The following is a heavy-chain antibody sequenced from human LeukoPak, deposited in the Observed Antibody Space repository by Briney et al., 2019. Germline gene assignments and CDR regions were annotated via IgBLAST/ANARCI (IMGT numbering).Heavy chain of an antibody. J-gene: IGHJ4*02. CDR3: ARYLAVSGTVYFDY. V-gene: IGHV4-59*08. CDR2: IYYTGST. Sequence: SETLSLTCTVSGGSFSSYYWSWIRQPPGKGLEWLGYIYYTGSTIYNPPLKSRVTMSVDTSKNQFSLKLSSVTAADTAIYYCARYLAVSGTVYFDYWGQGSLVTVSS. CDR1: GGSFSSYY. D-gene: IGHD6-13*01.